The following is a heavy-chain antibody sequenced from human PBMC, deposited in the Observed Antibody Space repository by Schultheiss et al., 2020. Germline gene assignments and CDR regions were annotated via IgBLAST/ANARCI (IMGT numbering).Heavy chain of an antibody. CDR3: ARDLNSLWAGGMDV. D-gene: IGHD3-16*01. V-gene: IGHV4-59*01. Sequence: SETLSLTCAVYGGSFSGYYWSWIRQPPGKGLEWIGYIYYSGSTYYNPSLKSRVTISVDTSKNQFSLKLSSVTAADTAVYYCARDLNSLWAGGMDVWGQGTTVTVYS. J-gene: IGHJ6*02. CDR2: IYYSGST. CDR1: GGSFSGYY.